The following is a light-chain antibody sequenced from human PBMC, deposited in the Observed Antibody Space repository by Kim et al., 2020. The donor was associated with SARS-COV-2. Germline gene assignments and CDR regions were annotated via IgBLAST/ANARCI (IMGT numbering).Light chain of an antibody. Sequence: QPVLIQPSSLSASPGASASLTCALPSGINLLSSRIYWYQQKPGSPPQYLLRYRSDSDKPQFSGVPSRFSGSIDASANAGILLISGLQSEDEADYYCMIWHSSAYVFGTGTKVTVL. CDR1: SGINLLSSR. CDR2: YRSDSDK. J-gene: IGLJ1*01. CDR3: MIWHSSAYV. V-gene: IGLV5-45*03.